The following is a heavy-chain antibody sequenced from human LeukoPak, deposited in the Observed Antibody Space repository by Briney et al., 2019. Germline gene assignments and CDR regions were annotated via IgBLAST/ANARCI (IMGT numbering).Heavy chain of an antibody. J-gene: IGHJ4*02. V-gene: IGHV1-18*01. CDR1: GYTFTSYG. D-gene: IGHD1-26*01. Sequence: ASVKVSCKASGYTFTSYGISWVRQAPGQGLEWMGWISAYNGNTNYAQKFQGRVTMTTDTSTSTAYMELSRLTSDDTAVYYCTRERVGPTTTWGQGTLVTVSS. CDR2: ISAYNGNT. CDR3: TRERVGPTTT.